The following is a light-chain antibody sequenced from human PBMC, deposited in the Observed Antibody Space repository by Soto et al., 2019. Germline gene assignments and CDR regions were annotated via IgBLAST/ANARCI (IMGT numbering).Light chain of an antibody. CDR3: QQYNSYPLT. J-gene: IGKJ4*01. CDR2: DAS. V-gene: IGKV1-5*01. CDR1: QSITSW. Sequence: DIQMTQSPSTLSASVGDRVTITCRASQSITSWLAWYQQKPGKGPNLLISDASSLQSGAPSRSSGSGSGPEFTLPISSMQPHEFATYYCQQYNSYPLTFGGGTKVEIK.